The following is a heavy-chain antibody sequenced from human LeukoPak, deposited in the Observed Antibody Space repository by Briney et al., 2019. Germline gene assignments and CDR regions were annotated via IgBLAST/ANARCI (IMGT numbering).Heavy chain of an antibody. CDR3: ARGVTNYNWFDP. D-gene: IGHD1-7*01. CDR1: GGSISSGGYS. Sequence: PSETLSLTCAVSGGSISSGGYSWSWIRQPPGKGLEWIGYIYYSGSTYYNPSLRSRVTISVDTSKNQFSLKLSSVTAADTALYYCARGVTNYNWFDPWGQGTLVTVSS. CDR2: IYYSGST. J-gene: IGHJ5*02. V-gene: IGHV4-30-4*07.